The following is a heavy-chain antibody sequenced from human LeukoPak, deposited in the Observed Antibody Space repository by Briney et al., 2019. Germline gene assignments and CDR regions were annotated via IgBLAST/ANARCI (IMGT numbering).Heavy chain of an antibody. Sequence: SVKVSCKASGGTFSSYAISWVRQAPGQGPEWMGGIIPIFGTANYAQKFQGRVTITADESTSTAYMELSSLRSEDTAVYYCARTISSTAAAGTISVYFDYWGQGTLVTVSS. CDR2: IIPIFGTA. V-gene: IGHV1-69*13. D-gene: IGHD6-13*01. CDR1: GGTFSSYA. CDR3: ARTISSTAAAGTISVYFDY. J-gene: IGHJ4*02.